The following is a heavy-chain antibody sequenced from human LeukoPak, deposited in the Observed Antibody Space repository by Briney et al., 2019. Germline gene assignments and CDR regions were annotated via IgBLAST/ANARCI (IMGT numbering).Heavy chain of an antibody. V-gene: IGHV3-23*01. Sequence: GGSLRLSCAASGFTFSSYAMSWVRQAPGKGLEWVSAISGSGGRTYYADSVKGRLPISRDNSKNTLYLQMNTLRAEDTSVFQCAKKPPPPLAMWDSSSWYVDIWGQGTMVTVSS. CDR1: GFTFSSYA. CDR3: AKKPPPPLAMWDSSSWYVDI. J-gene: IGHJ3*02. CDR2: ISGSGGRT. D-gene: IGHD6-13*01.